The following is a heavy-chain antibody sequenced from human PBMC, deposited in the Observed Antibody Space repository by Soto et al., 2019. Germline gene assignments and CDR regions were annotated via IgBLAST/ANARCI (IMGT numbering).Heavy chain of an antibody. CDR3: ARSRLWDDFWSGSKRYNWFDP. CDR1: GCSISSGGYY. CDR2: IYYSGST. Sequence: SETLSLTCTVSGCSISSGGYYWSWIRQHPGKGLEWIGYIYYSGSTYYNPSLKSRVTISVDTSKNQFSLKLSSVTAADTAVYYCARSRLWDDFWSGSKRYNWFDPWGQGTLVTVSS. J-gene: IGHJ5*02. D-gene: IGHD3-3*01. V-gene: IGHV4-31*03.